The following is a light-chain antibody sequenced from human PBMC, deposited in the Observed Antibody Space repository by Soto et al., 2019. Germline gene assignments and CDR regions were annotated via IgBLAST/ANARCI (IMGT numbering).Light chain of an antibody. CDR3: QQYGSSPGT. J-gene: IGKJ5*01. CDR2: GAS. CDR1: QTVSDN. V-gene: IGKV3D-15*02. Sequence: VMPEAPATLSVPPGEMATLSCRASQTVSDNLAWYQQKPGQAPRLLIYGASTRATGIPARFSGSGSGTEFTLTIDTLQSEDFAVYYCQQYGSSPGTFGQGTRLEIK.